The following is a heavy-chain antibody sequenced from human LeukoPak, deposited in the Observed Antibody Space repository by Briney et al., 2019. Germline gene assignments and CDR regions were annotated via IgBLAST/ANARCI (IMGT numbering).Heavy chain of an antibody. V-gene: IGHV3-21*01. CDR1: GVTFSSYS. CDR3: ASQVLSSHLSDY. Sequence: GGSLRLSCAASGVTFSSYSMNWVRQAPGKGLEWVSSISSSSSYIYYADSVKGRFTISRDNGKNSVYLQRNSVKADDTSVYYCASQVLSSHLSDYWGQGTLVTVSS. D-gene: IGHD1-1*01. J-gene: IGHJ4*02. CDR2: ISSSSSYI.